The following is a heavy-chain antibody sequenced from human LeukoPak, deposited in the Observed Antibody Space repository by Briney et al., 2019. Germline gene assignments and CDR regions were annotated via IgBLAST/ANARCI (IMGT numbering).Heavy chain of an antibody. D-gene: IGHD6-19*01. J-gene: IGHJ4*02. Sequence: PGGSLRLSCAASGFTFSSYWMTWVRQAPGKGLEWVANIEQDGGETYYVDSVKGRFTISRDNAKNSLSLQMNSLRAEDTAVYYCARRGIISGWYWAYYSDYWGQGNLVTVSS. CDR3: ARRGIISGWYWAYYSDY. CDR2: IEQDGGET. V-gene: IGHV3-7*01. CDR1: GFTFSSYW.